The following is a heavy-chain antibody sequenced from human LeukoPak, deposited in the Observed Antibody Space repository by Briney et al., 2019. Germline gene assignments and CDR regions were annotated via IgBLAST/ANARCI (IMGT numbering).Heavy chain of an antibody. J-gene: IGHJ4*02. Sequence: GGSLRLSCAASGFTFSDDYMSWIRQAPGKGLEWVSDISSSGGNIHYADSVKGRFTISRDNAKNSLYLQMNSLRAEDTAVYYCARASVNYYDSSGYWAFDYWGQGTLVTVSS. CDR2: ISSSGGNI. CDR1: GFTFSDDY. V-gene: IGHV3-11*04. CDR3: ARASVNYYDSSGYWAFDY. D-gene: IGHD3-22*01.